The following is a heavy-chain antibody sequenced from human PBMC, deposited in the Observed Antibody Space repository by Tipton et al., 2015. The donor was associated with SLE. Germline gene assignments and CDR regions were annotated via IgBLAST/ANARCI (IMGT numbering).Heavy chain of an antibody. D-gene: IGHD1-1*01. Sequence: TLSLTCAVYGGSFSGYYWSWIRQPPGRGLEWIGSIYYSGSTYYNPSLKSRVTISVDKSKNQFSLKLSSVTAADTAVYYCAKGATGTYYYYYMDVWGKGTTVTVSS. CDR2: IYYSGST. J-gene: IGHJ6*03. V-gene: IGHV4-34*01. CDR1: GGSFSGYY. CDR3: AKGATGTYYYYYMDV.